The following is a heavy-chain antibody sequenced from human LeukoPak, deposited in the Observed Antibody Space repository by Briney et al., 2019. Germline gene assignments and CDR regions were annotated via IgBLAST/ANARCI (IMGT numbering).Heavy chain of an antibody. CDR1: GFTFSNYA. D-gene: IGHD1-26*01. V-gene: IGHV3-7*03. J-gene: IGHJ4*02. CDR2: IKADGSEK. Sequence: GGSLRLSCAASGFTFSNYAMHWVRQAPGKGLEWVANIKADGSEKYYVDSVKGRFTISRDDAKRTVDLQMDNLRAEDTAIYYCAYRNNFEYWGQGALVTVSS. CDR3: AYRNNFEY.